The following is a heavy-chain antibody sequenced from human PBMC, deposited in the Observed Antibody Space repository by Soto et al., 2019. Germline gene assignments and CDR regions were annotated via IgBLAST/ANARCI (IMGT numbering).Heavy chain of an antibody. V-gene: IGHV3-23*01. Sequence: EVQLLESGGGLVQPGGSLRLSCAASGFTFSSYAMSWVRQAPGKGLEWVSAISGSGGSTYYADSVKGRFTISRDNSKNTLYLQMNSLRAEDTAVYYCAKDRPENGGAARVNWFDPWGQGTLVTVSS. D-gene: IGHD6-6*01. J-gene: IGHJ5*02. CDR3: AKDRPENGGAARVNWFDP. CDR2: ISGSGGST. CDR1: GFTFSSYA.